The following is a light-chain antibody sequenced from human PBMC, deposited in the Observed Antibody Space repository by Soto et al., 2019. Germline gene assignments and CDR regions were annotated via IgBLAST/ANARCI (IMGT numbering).Light chain of an antibody. J-gene: IGLJ2*01. CDR1: SSNIGARYD. CDR3: QSYDSRLTDVE. Sequence: QSVLTQPPSVSGAPGQRVTISCTGSSSNIGARYDVHWYQQLPGAAPKLLIYANNNRPSGVPDRFSGSKSGTSASLAITGLQAEDEADYFCQSYDSRLTDVEFGGGTKVTVL. V-gene: IGLV1-40*01. CDR2: ANN.